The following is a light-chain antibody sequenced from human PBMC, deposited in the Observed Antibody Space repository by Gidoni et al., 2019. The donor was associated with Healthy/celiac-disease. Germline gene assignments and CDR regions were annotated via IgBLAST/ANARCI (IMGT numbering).Light chain of an antibody. Sequence: DIVMTHSPATLSVSPGERATLSCRASQSVSSNLAWYQQKPGQAPRLLIYGASTRATGIPARFSGSGSGTEFTLTISSLQSEDFAVYYCQQYNNWPDTFGQGTKLEIK. CDR1: QSVSSN. CDR2: GAS. J-gene: IGKJ2*01. V-gene: IGKV3-15*01. CDR3: QQYNNWPDT.